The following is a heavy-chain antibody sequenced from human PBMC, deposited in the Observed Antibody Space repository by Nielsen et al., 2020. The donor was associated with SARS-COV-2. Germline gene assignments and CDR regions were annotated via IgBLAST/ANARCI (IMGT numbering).Heavy chain of an antibody. CDR3: ARDLVRYYYYGMDV. J-gene: IGHJ6*02. D-gene: IGHD6-13*01. Sequence: WIRQPPGKGLEWVASVSSSGTPIYYADSVKGRFTISRDNAKNSLYLQMNSLRDEDVAVYYCARDLVRYYYYGMDVWGQGTTVTVSS. CDR2: VSSSGTPI. V-gene: IGHV3-48*02.